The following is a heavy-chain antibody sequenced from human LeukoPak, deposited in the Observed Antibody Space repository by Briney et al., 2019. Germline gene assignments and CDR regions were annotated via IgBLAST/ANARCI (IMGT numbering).Heavy chain of an antibody. CDR1: GFTFSSYW. V-gene: IGHV3-74*01. D-gene: IGHD3-9*01. J-gene: IGHJ4*02. CDR2: INSDGSST. CDR3: AKAQGFDILTPTDY. Sequence: PGGSLRLSCAASGFTFSSYWMHWVRQAPGKGLVWVSRINSDGSSTSYADSVKGRFTISRDNAKNTLYLQMNSLRAEDTALYYCAKAQGFDILTPTDYWGQGTLVTVSS.